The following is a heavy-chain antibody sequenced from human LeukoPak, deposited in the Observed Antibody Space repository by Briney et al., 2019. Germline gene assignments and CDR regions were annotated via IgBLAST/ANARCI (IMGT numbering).Heavy chain of an antibody. V-gene: IGHV1-2*02. Sequence: PSVQVSCKGSGYTSTDYYMHWVRQAPGQGLEWMAKINPNSGATAYAERFQGRVTLTRDTSISTIYMELRTLTSGDTAVYYCARPSDYGDYIDYWGQGTPVTVSS. J-gene: IGHJ4*02. CDR3: ARPSDYGDYIDY. D-gene: IGHD4-17*01. CDR1: GYTSTDYY. CDR2: INPNSGAT.